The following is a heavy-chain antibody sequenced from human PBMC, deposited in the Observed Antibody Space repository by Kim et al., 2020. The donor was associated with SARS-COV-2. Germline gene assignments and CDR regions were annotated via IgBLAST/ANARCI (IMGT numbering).Heavy chain of an antibody. D-gene: IGHD3-10*01. CDR3: ARDRAQAFDI. CDR2: IIPIFGTA. J-gene: IGHJ3*02. CDR1: GCTFSSYA. V-gene: IGHV1-69*13. Sequence: SVKVSCKASGCTFSSYAISWVRQAPGQGLEWMGGIIPIFGTANYAQKFQGRVTITADESTSTAYMELSSLRSEDTAVYYCARDRAQAFDIWGQGTMVTVSS.